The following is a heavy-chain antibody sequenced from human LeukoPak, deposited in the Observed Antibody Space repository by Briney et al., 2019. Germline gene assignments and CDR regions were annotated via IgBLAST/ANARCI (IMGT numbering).Heavy chain of an antibody. D-gene: IGHD5-18*01. J-gene: IGHJ4*02. CDR3: ARTGYNYGTPLNY. CDR1: GFTFSSYA. V-gene: IGHV3-23*01. CDR2: ITDSCTGT. Sequence: GGSLRLFCAASGFTFSSYAMSWVRQAPGKGLEWVSGITDSCTGTFYGDSVKGRFTISRYNSKNTVYLQMSSLRAEDTAVYYCARTGYNYGTPLNYWGQGTLVTVSS.